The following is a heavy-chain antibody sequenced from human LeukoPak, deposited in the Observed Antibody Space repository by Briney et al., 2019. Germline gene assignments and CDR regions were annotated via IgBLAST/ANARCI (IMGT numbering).Heavy chain of an antibody. CDR2: INRDGGLT. D-gene: IGHD6-13*01. CDR1: GFTFSENW. CDR3: AREEHRLAEAGTSAFDL. V-gene: IGHV3-74*01. Sequence: GGSLRLSCVASGFTFSENWMHWVRQAPGKGLAWVSHINRDGGLTDYADSVKGRFTISRDNARNTVYLQMSSLRVEDTAIYFCAREEHRLAEAGTSAFDLGGQGTLVTVSP. J-gene: IGHJ3*01.